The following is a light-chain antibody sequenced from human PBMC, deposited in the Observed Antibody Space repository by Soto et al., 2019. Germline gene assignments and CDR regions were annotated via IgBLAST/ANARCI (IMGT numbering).Light chain of an antibody. CDR2: EAS. Sequence: DIQMTQSPSSLSASVGDRVTITCRASQGIRHYLAWYQQKPGKVPKLLIYEASNLQSGVPSLFRGGGSGTEFTLTISSLQSEDVATYYCQNFGSSPQTFGQGTKVEIK. CDR1: QGIRHY. J-gene: IGKJ1*01. V-gene: IGKV1-27*01. CDR3: QNFGSSPQT.